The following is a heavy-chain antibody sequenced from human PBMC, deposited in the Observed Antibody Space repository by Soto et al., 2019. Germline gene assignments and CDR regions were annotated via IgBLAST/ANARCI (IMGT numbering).Heavy chain of an antibody. Sequence: EVQLVDSGGGLVQPGGSLTLSCSASGFTFSDYWMTWVRQAPGKGLEWVANIKDDGSEKQYVDSVKGRFTISRDNAQNSLYLQMNSLRADDTAVYHCVKYSARVFDRWGQGTLVTVSS. D-gene: IGHD2-15*01. CDR1: GFTFSDYW. CDR3: VKYSARVFDR. V-gene: IGHV3-7*03. J-gene: IGHJ5*02. CDR2: IKDDGSEK.